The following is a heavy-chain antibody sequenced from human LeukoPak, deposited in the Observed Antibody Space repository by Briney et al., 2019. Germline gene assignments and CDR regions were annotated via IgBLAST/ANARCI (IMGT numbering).Heavy chain of an antibody. CDR3: ATGTMSASHFDY. J-gene: IGHJ4*02. CDR1: GYTLTELS. CDR2: FDPEDGET. V-gene: IGHV1-24*01. Sequence: ASVKVSCKVSGYTLTELSMHWVRQVPGKGLEWMGGFDPEDGETIYAQKFQGRVTMTEDTSTDTAYMELSSLRSEDTAVYYCATGTMSASHFDYWGQGTLVTVSS. D-gene: IGHD3-10*02.